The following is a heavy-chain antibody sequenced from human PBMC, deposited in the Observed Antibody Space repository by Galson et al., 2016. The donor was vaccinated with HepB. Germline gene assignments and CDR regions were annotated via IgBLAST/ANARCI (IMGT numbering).Heavy chain of an antibody. CDR1: GFAFGSHW. J-gene: IGHJ5*02. CDR2: INSDGTIS. D-gene: IGHD4-23*01. Sequence: SLRLSCAASGFAFGSHWMHWVRQVPGKGPVWVSRINSDGTISNYADSVKGRFTISRDNAKNTLYLQMNSLRVEDPAVNYCGRDHSVVLTTAYNWFDPWGQGTLVTVSS. V-gene: IGHV3-74*01. CDR3: GRDHSVVLTTAYNWFDP.